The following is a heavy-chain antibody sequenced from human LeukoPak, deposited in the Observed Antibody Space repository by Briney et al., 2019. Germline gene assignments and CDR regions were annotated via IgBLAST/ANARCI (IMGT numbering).Heavy chain of an antibody. J-gene: IGHJ4*02. CDR3: ARGVRTIFGVVIIRDYFDY. CDR2: INHSGST. V-gene: IGHV4-34*01. D-gene: IGHD3-3*01. CDR1: GGSFSGYY. Sequence: SETLSLXCAVYGGSFSGYYWSWIRQPPGKGLEWIGEINHSGSTNYNPSLKSRVTISVDTSKNQFSLKLSSVTAADTAVYYCARGVRTIFGVVIIRDYFDYWGQGTLVTVSS.